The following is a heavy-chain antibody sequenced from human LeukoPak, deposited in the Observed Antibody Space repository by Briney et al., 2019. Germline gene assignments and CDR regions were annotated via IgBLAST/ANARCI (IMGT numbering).Heavy chain of an antibody. CDR1: GGSFSGYY. Sequence: PSETLSLTCAVYGGSFSGYYWSWIRQPPGKGLEWIGEINHSGSTNYNPSLKSRVTISVDTSKNQFSLKLSSVTAADTAVYYCARVRRREPLAAFDYWGQGTLVTVSS. V-gene: IGHV4-34*01. CDR2: INHSGST. CDR3: ARVRRREPLAAFDY. J-gene: IGHJ4*02. D-gene: IGHD1-26*01.